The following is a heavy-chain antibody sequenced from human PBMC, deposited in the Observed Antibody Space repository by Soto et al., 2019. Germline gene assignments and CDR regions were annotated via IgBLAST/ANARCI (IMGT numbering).Heavy chain of an antibody. Sequence: GGSLRLSCAASGFTFSSYAMSWVRQAPGKGLEWVSAISGSGGSTYYADSVKGRFTISRDNSKNTLYLQMNSLRAEDTAVYYCAKGLLLGYYYYYMDVWGKGTTVTVSS. J-gene: IGHJ6*03. V-gene: IGHV3-23*01. CDR3: AKGLLLGYYYYYMDV. D-gene: IGHD2-15*01. CDR1: GFTFSSYA. CDR2: ISGSGGST.